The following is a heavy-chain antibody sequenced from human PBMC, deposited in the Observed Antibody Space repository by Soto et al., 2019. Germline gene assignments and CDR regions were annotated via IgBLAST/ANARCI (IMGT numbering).Heavy chain of an antibody. Sequence: QVQLVESGGGVVQPGRSLRLSCAASGFTFSSYGMHWVRQAPGNGLEWVAVIWYDGSNKYYADSVKGRFTISRDNSKNTLYLQMNSLRAEDTAVYYCARDSSGWTFDYWGQGTLVTVSS. J-gene: IGHJ4*02. CDR1: GFTFSSYG. CDR3: ARDSSGWTFDY. D-gene: IGHD6-19*01. CDR2: IWYDGSNK. V-gene: IGHV3-33*01.